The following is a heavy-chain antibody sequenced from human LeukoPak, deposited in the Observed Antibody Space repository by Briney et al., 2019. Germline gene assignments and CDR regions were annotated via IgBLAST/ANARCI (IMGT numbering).Heavy chain of an antibody. CDR2: IIPIFGTA. Sequence: GASVKVSCKASGGTFSSYAISWVRQAPGQGLEWMGGIIPIFGTANYAQKFQSRVTITADESTSTAYMELSSLRSEDTAVYYCAHPAWSRTYYYGMDVWGQGTTVTVSS. V-gene: IGHV1-69*13. CDR1: GGTFSSYA. CDR3: AHPAWSRTYYYGMDV. J-gene: IGHJ6*02. D-gene: IGHD1-7*01.